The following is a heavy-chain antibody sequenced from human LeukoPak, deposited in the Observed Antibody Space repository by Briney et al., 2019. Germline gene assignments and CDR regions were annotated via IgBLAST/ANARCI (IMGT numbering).Heavy chain of an antibody. CDR2: ISSSGRNT. D-gene: IGHD2-21*02. J-gene: IGHJ4*02. V-gene: IGHV3-48*03. CDR1: GFTFSSYE. Sequence: GSLRLSCAASGFTFSSYEMNWVRQAPGKGLEWVSYISSSGRNTYYADSVKGRFTISRDNSENTLYLQVSSLRAEDTAMYYCAKRDRPCSGDCSAPYYFDYWGQGTLVTVSS. CDR3: AKRDRPCSGDCSAPYYFDY.